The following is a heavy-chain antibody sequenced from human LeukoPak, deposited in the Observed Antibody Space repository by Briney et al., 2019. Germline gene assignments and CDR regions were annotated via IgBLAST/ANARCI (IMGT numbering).Heavy chain of an antibody. Sequence: GGSLRLSCAASGFTFSSYGMHWVRQAPGKGLEWVAVISYDGSNKYYADSVKGRFTISRDNSKNTLYLQMNSLRAEDTAVYYCAKEVGAPNYYYYYMDVWGKGTTVTIPS. V-gene: IGHV3-30*18. J-gene: IGHJ6*03. CDR2: ISYDGSNK. D-gene: IGHD1-26*01. CDR3: AKEVGAPNYYYYYMDV. CDR1: GFTFSSYG.